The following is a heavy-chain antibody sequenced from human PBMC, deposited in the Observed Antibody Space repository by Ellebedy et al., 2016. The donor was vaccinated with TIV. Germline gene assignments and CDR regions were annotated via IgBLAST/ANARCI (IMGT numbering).Heavy chain of an antibody. D-gene: IGHD2-15*01. CDR2: ISGDGEGA. CDR1: GFTFSSYA. Sequence: GESLKISXAASGFTFSSYAMDWVRQAPGKGLEWVSVISGDGEGAYYADSVKGRFTVSRDNSKNTLYLQMDSLRAEDTALYYCARSACSSSSCLKLEFWGQGALVTVSS. CDR3: ARSACSSSSCLKLEF. J-gene: IGHJ4*02. V-gene: IGHV3-23*01.